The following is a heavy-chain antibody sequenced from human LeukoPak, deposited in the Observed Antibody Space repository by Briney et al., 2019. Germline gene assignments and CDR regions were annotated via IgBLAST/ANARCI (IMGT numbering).Heavy chain of an antibody. CDR2: IYSGGST. CDR1: GFTVSSNY. V-gene: IGHV3-53*01. Sequence: GGSLRLSCAASGFTVSSNYMSWVRQAPEKGLEWVSVIYSGGSTYYADSVKGRFTISRDNSKNTLYLQMNSLRAEDTAVYYCARVTYGDYTPGYFDYWGQGTLVTVSS. D-gene: IGHD4-17*01. J-gene: IGHJ4*02. CDR3: ARVTYGDYTPGYFDY.